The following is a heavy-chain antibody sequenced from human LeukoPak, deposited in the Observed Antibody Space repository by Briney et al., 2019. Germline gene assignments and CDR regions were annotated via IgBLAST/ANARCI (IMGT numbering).Heavy chain of an antibody. CDR2: ISGDGGRK. V-gene: IGHV3-43*02. D-gene: IGHD3-3*01. CDR1: GFTFGDYS. CDR3: AKATDTPRTKLRFLEWLSAYYYYGMDV. Sequence: GGSLRLSCAASGFTFGDYSMHWVRQAPGKGLEWVAVISGDGGRKYYADSVEGRFTISRDNGKNSLYLQMNSLRIEDTALYYCAKATDTPRTKLRFLEWLSAYYYYGMDVWGQGTTVTVSS. J-gene: IGHJ6*02.